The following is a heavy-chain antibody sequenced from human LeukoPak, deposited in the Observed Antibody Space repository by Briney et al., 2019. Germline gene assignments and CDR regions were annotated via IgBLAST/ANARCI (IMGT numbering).Heavy chain of an antibody. Sequence: SEALSLTCTVSGGSISSGSYYWSWIRQPPGKGLEWIGYIYYSGSTYYNPSLKSRVTISVDTSKNQFSLKLSSVTAADTAVYYCAVSGDGYNYFGYWGQGTLVTVSS. CDR1: GGSISSGSYY. CDR2: IYYSGST. D-gene: IGHD5-24*01. V-gene: IGHV4-30-4*01. J-gene: IGHJ4*02. CDR3: AVSGDGYNYFGY.